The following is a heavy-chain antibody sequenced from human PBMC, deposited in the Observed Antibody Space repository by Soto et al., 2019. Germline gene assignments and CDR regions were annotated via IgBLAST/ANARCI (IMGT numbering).Heavy chain of an antibody. V-gene: IGHV1-2*02. CDR1: GYTFTGSS. CDR2: INPNSGDT. Sequence: QVQLVQSGAEVKKPGASVNVSCEASGYTFTGSSIHWVRQAPGQGLEWMGYINPNSGDTIFAQKFQGRVTMTRDTSISTAYMELSSVASDDTAVYYCARDLTGDPNYWGQGTLVTVSS. J-gene: IGHJ4*02. CDR3: ARDLTGDPNY. D-gene: IGHD7-27*01.